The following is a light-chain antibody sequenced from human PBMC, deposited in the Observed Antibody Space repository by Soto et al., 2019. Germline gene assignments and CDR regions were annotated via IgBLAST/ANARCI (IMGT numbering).Light chain of an antibody. Sequence: IVLTQSPGTLSLSPWERATLSCRASQSVSGDLAWYHHKPGQAPRLLIYDASNRATGIPARFSGSGSGTDFTLTIRCLEPEDFAVYYCQQRSSWPFAFGSGTKVDIK. CDR1: QSVSGD. CDR3: QQRSSWPFA. V-gene: IGKV3-11*01. J-gene: IGKJ3*01. CDR2: DAS.